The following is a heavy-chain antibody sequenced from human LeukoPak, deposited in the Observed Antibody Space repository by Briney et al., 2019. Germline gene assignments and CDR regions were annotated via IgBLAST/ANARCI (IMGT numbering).Heavy chain of an antibody. CDR1: GGSLSSYY. D-gene: IGHD2-2*01. CDR2: IYYSGST. V-gene: IGHV4-59*01. CDR3: ARTTEGYCSSASCFGFSYSYYMDV. Sequence: PSETLSLTCTVSGGSLSSYYWSWLRQPPGKGLEWIGYIYYSGSTNYNPSLKSRVTISVDTSKNQFSLKLSSVIAADTAVYYCARTTEGYCSSASCFGFSYSYYMDVWGKGTTVTISS. J-gene: IGHJ6*03.